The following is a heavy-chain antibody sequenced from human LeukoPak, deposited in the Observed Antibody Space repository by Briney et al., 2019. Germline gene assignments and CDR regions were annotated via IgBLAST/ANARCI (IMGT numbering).Heavy chain of an antibody. J-gene: IGHJ4*02. CDR1: GFIFSDYS. V-gene: IGHV3-48*02. CDR2: IDGSGDTI. CDR3: SRRFDC. Sequence: PGGSLRLSCAASGFIFSDYSMNWVRQAPGKGLEWVSYIDGSGDTIYYADSVKGRFTISRDNAKNSLDLQMNSLRDEDTAVYYCSRRFDCWGQGTLVTVSS.